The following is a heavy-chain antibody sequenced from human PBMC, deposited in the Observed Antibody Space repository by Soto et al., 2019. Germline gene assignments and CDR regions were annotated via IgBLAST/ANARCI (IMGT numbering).Heavy chain of an antibody. D-gene: IGHD4-4*01. CDR2: ISGSGGST. CDR1: GFTFSSYA. Sequence: GGSLRLSCAASGFTFSSYAMSWVRQAPGKGLEWVSAISGSGGSTYYADSVKGRFTISRDNSKNTLYLQMNSLRAEDTAVYYCAKELNDYSERLNWFDPWGQGTLVTVSS. V-gene: IGHV3-23*01. J-gene: IGHJ5*02. CDR3: AKELNDYSERLNWFDP.